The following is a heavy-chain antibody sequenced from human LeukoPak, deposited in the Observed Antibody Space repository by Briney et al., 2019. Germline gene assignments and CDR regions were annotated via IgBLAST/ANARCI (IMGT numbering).Heavy chain of an antibody. CDR1: GASISSHY. CDR3: AKLEVGRFDP. CDR2: IYYRGST. V-gene: IGHV4-59*11. Sequence: SETLPLTCTVSGASISSHYWCWIRQPPGTGLEWIGDIYYRGSTTYNPSLKSRVSISLDTSRNQFSLNLSSVTAADTAVYYCAKLEVGRFDPWGQGTLVTVSS. J-gene: IGHJ5*02. D-gene: IGHD7-27*01.